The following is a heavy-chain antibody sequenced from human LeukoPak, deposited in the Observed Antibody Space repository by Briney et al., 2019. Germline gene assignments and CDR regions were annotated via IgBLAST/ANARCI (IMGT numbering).Heavy chain of an antibody. V-gene: IGHV4-39*01. Sequence: ASETLSPTCTVSSGSISSTSYYWGWIRQPPGKGLEWIGSISYSGSTYYNPSLKSRVTISIDTSKNQFSLKLSSVTAADTAVYYCARQVSVAAIDYWGQGTLVTVSS. J-gene: IGHJ4*02. CDR3: ARQVSVAAIDY. D-gene: IGHD6-19*01. CDR1: SGSISSTSYY. CDR2: ISYSGST.